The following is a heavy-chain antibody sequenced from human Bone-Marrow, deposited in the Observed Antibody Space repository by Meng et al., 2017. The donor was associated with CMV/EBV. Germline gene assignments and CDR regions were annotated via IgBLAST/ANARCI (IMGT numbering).Heavy chain of an antibody. CDR1: GNTFVNDY. D-gene: IGHD1/OR15-1a*01. CDR2: INPSGDKT. V-gene: IGHV1-46*01. Sequence: SCKASGNTFVNDYVHWVRQAPGQGLEWMGVINPSGDKTTYAQTFQGRVTMTRDTSTGTVYMELRSLRSEDAAVYYCAKESPGTTCFDYWGQGTLVTVSS. J-gene: IGHJ4*02. CDR3: AKESPGTTCFDY.